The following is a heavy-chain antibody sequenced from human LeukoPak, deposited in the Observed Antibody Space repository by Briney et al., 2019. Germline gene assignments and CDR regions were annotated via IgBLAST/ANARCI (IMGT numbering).Heavy chain of an antibody. CDR1: GDSMNNYF. CDR2: IFATGNT. V-gene: IGHV4-4*07. CDR3: ARDSSGYLESFDY. Sequence: SETLSLTCTVSGDSMNNYFWSWIRQPAGKGLEWIGRIFATGNTNYNPSLKSRVTMSVDTSKNQFSLDLSSVTAADTAVYFCARDSSGYLESFDYWGQGTLVTVSS. J-gene: IGHJ4*02. D-gene: IGHD3-22*01.